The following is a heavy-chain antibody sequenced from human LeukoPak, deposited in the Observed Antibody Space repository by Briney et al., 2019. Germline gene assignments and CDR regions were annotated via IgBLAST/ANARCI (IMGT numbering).Heavy chain of an antibody. V-gene: IGHV4-59*01. D-gene: IGHD4-17*01. CDR1: GGSISSYY. Sequence: SETLSLTCTVSGGSISSYYWSWIRQPPGKGLEWIGYIYYSGSTNYNPSLKSRVAISVDTSKNQFSLKLSSVTAADTAVYYCARDHPYGDGFDYWGQGTLVTVSS. J-gene: IGHJ4*02. CDR3: ARDHPYGDGFDY. CDR2: IYYSGST.